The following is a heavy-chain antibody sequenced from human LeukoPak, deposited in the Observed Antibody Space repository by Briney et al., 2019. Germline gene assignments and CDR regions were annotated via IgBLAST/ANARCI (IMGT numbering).Heavy chain of an antibody. D-gene: IGHD2-21*01. CDR2: ISSSSSYI. V-gene: IGHV3-21*01. CDR3: ARGVAYCGGDCYDY. J-gene: IGHJ4*02. Sequence: KPGGSLRLSCAASGFTFSRYSMNSVRQGPGEGLEWVSSISSSSSYIYYADSVKGRFSISRDNAKNSLYLEMNSLRAEDTAVYYCARGVAYCGGDCYDYWGQGTLVTVSS. CDR1: GFTFSRYS.